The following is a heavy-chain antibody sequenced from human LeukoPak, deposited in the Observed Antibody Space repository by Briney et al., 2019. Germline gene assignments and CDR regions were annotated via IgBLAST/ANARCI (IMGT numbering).Heavy chain of an antibody. CDR2: FSGSGGST. J-gene: IGHJ3*01. Sequence: GGSLRLSCAASEFSFSSFAMNWVRQAPGEGREWVSVFSGSGGSTHYTDSVKGRFTISRDNSKTTLFLQMDSLRAEDTAFYYCAKERLKSEITIDAFDGWGHGTVVTVSS. CDR3: AKERLKSEITIDAFDG. V-gene: IGHV3-23*01. D-gene: IGHD2-21*02. CDR1: EFSFSSFA.